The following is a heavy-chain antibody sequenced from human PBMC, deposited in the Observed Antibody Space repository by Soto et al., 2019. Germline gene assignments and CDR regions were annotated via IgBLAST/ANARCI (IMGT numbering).Heavy chain of an antibody. CDR1: GDPIRSYY. V-gene: IGHV4-59*01. CDR3: ALEYGGFYIGFDI. D-gene: IGHD2-21*02. CDR2: IDSSGGT. Sequence: PSETLSLTCTASGDPIRSYYWTWIPQPPGKGLGLSGYIDSSGGTRYKPSLKSRSTISVDMAKNQFSLKLRAVFSWDTSVFYCALEYGGFYIGFDIWGQET. J-gene: IGHJ3*02.